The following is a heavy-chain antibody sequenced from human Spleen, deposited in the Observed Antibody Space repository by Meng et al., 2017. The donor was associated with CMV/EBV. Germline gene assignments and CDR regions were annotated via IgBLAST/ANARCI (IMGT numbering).Heavy chain of an antibody. CDR1: GYTFTNYE. J-gene: IGHJ5*02. D-gene: IGHD3-22*01. CDR3: ARGFGDYEVYYFDP. CDR2: MNPNSGDT. V-gene: IGHV1-8*03. Sequence: KPSGYTFTNYEIHWVRQTPGQGLEWMGWMNPNSGDTGYAEDFQGRISFTRNNSIATAYMELTRLTPDDTAIYYCARGFGDYEVYYFDPWGQGTLVTVSS.